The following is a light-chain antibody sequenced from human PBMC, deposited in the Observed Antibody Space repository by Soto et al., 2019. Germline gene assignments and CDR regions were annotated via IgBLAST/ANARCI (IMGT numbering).Light chain of an antibody. CDR2: EVS. CDR3: SSYTSSSTWV. V-gene: IGLV2-14*03. CDR1: SSDVGGYNY. J-gene: IGLJ3*02. Sequence: SVLTQPASVSGSPGQSITISCTGASSDVGGYNYVSWYQQHPGKAPKVMIYEVSNRPSGVSNRFSGSKSGNTASLTISGLQAEDEADYYCSSYTSSSTWVFGGGTKLTVL.